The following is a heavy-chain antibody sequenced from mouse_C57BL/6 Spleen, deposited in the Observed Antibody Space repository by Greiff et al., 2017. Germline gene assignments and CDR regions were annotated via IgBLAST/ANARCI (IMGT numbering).Heavy chain of an antibody. CDR1: GYTFTEYT. J-gene: IGHJ2*01. CDR2: FYPGSGSI. V-gene: IGHV1-62-2*01. Sequence: QVQLQQSGAELVKPGASVKLSCKASGYTFTEYTIHWVKQRSGQGLGWIGWFYPGSGSIKYNEKFKDKATLTATKSSSTVYMALSRLTSEDSAFYFFARHDKATVVPYFDDWGQGTTLTVAS. CDR3: ARHDKATVVPYFDD. D-gene: IGHD1-1*01.